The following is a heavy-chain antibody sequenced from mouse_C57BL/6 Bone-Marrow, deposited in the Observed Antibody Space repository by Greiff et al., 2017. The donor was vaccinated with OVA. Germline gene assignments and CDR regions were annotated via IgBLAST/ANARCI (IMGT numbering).Heavy chain of an antibody. Sequence: VKLMESGAELARPGASVKLSCKASGYTFTSYGISWVKQRTGQGLEWIGEIYPRSGNTYYNEKFKGKATLTADKSSSTAYMELRSLTSEDSAVYFCARYPYYYGSTLYAMDYWGQGTSVTVSS. CDR2: IYPRSGNT. V-gene: IGHV1-81*01. D-gene: IGHD1-1*01. CDR3: ARYPYYYGSTLYAMDY. J-gene: IGHJ4*01. CDR1: GYTFTSYG.